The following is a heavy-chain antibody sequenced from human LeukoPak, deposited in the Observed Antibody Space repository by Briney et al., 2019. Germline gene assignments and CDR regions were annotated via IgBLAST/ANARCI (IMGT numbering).Heavy chain of an antibody. CDR1: VGSINSHY. Sequence: PSQTLSLTCAVSVGSINSHYWGWIRQPPGNGLQWIGDIYSTGKNNYNPSLKSRVTISLDTSKSHLSLNLTSVLAADTAIYYCVRRDTGWNYFDYWGQGILVTVSS. CDR2: IYSTGKN. V-gene: IGHV4-4*08. CDR3: VRRDTGWNYFDY. D-gene: IGHD6-19*01. J-gene: IGHJ4*02.